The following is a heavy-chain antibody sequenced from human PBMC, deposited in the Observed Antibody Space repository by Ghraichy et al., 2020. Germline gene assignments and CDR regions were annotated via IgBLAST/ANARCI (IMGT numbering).Heavy chain of an antibody. V-gene: IGHV3-49*03. CDR2: IRSKAYGGTT. D-gene: IGHD3-16*01. CDR3: ARTSFGPKDC. J-gene: IGHJ4*02. Sequence: GGSLRLSCTASGFTFGDYAVNWFRQAPGKGLEWVGCIRSKAYGGTTDYAASVKGRFIIIRDDSKSIAYLQMSSLKTEDTAVYYCARTSFGPKDCWGQGTLVTVSS. CDR1: GFTFGDYA.